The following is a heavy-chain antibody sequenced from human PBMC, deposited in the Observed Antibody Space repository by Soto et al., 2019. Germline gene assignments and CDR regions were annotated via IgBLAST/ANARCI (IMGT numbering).Heavy chain of an antibody. J-gene: IGHJ4*02. Sequence: QVQLVQSGAEVKKPGASVKVSCKASGYTFTAHSLHWARQAPGQGLEWMGWIIVSHDRPRYAPQFQGRLTFETDRIGTTAYMHLTRLTPEDTAVYFCAREPEDGVPGDYWGQGTPVVVSS. CDR3: AREPEDGVPGDY. D-gene: IGHD2-8*01. CDR2: IIVSHDRP. CDR1: GYTFTAHS. V-gene: IGHV1-3*03.